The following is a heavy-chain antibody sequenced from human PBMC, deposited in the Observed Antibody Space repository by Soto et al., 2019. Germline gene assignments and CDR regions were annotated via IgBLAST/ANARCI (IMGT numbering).Heavy chain of an antibody. CDR3: TTLGPS. J-gene: IGHJ4*02. CDR1: GFSFSSAW. Sequence: PGGSLRLSCAASGFSFSSAWMNWARQAPGKGLEWVGHIKSKTDGETTDYAASVKGRFTISRDDSENMLYLQMNSLEIEDTAMYYCTTLGPSWGQGNQVTVSS. V-gene: IGHV3-15*07. CDR2: IKSKTDGETT.